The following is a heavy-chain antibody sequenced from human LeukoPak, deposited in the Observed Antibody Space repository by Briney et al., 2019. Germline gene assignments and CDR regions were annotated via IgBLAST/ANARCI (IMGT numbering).Heavy chain of an antibody. CDR2: ISYDGKYK. CDR1: GFTFSSYA. D-gene: IGHD7-27*01. Sequence: GRSLRLSCAASGFTFSSYAMHWVRQAPGKGLEWVAVISYDGKYKYYAESLKGRLTVSRDNSKNTLYLQMNSLRVEDTAVYYCAKDANWGVYLDYWGPGTLVTVSS. V-gene: IGHV3-30*04. CDR3: AKDANWGVYLDY. J-gene: IGHJ4*02.